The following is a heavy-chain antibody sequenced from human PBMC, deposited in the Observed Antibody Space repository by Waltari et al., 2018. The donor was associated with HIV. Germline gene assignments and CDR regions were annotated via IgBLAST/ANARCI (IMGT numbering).Heavy chain of an antibody. D-gene: IGHD3-10*01. Sequence: EVQLVESGGGVVQPGRSLRLSCETSGFRLDNSALPWGRQGPGKGLEWVAGISWNRGTTGYGYSVKGRFTVSRDNAKNSLVLQMNSLTLEDTAVYFCVKDKTPLLARGVNGFDSWGQGTLVTVSS. J-gene: IGHJ4*01. CDR2: ISWNRGTT. CDR3: VKDKTPLLARGVNGFDS. V-gene: IGHV3-9*01. CDR1: GFRLDNSA.